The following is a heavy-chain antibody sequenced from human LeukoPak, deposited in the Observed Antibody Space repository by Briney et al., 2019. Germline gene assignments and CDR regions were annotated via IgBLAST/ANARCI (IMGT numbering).Heavy chain of an antibody. Sequence: PGGSLRPSCAASGFTFSSYAMSWVRQAPGKGLEWVPAISGSGGSTYYADSVKGRFTISRDNSKNTLYLQMNSLRAEDTAVYYCAKGKGDYGILFFDYWGQGTLVTVSS. CDR2: ISGSGGST. J-gene: IGHJ4*02. D-gene: IGHD4-17*01. V-gene: IGHV3-23*01. CDR3: AKGKGDYGILFFDY. CDR1: GFTFSSYA.